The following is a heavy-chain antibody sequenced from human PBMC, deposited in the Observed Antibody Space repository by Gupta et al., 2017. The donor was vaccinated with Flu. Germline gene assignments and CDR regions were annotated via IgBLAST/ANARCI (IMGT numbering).Heavy chain of an antibody. CDR2: INRDGSTT. CDR3: VRDPESSAFEM. CDR1: GFTFRSSW. D-gene: IGHD1-7*01. V-gene: IGHV3-7*01. J-gene: IGHJ3*02. Sequence: EVQLVESGGDLVQPGGSLRLSCVASGFTFRSSWMTWVRQAPGTGLELVANINRDGSTTNYLDSVKGRFTISRDNAKNSVYLQMNSLRVDDTATYYCVRDPESSAFEMGGQGTMVTVSS.